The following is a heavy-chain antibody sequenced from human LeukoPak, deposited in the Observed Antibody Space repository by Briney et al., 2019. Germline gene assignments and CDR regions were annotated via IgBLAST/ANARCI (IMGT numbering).Heavy chain of an antibody. CDR2: INPNSGGT. CDR1: GYSFTGYY. CDR3: AIYFRGSSWYYNYMDV. D-gene: IGHD6-13*01. J-gene: IGHJ6*03. Sequence: ASVTVSCKSSGYSFTGYYMHWVRQPPGQGLEWMGWINPNSGGTNYAQKLHDRVTMTTDTSTITAYMDLRSLRSDDTAVYYCAIYFRGSSWYYNYMDVWGKGTTVTVS. V-gene: IGHV1-2*02.